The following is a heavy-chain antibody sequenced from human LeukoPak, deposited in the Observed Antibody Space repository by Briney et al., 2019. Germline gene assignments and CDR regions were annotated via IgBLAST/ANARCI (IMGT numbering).Heavy chain of an antibody. CDR1: GYTFTSYD. CDR3: ASRRDGSNYAAFDI. J-gene: IGHJ3*02. Sequence: ASVKVSCKASGYTFTSYDINWVRQATGQGLEWMGWMNPNSGNTGYAQKFQGRVTMTRNTSISTAYMELSSLRSEDTAVYYCASRRDGSNYAAFDIWGQGTMVTVSS. D-gene: IGHD5-12*01. CDR2: MNPNSGNT. V-gene: IGHV1-8*01.